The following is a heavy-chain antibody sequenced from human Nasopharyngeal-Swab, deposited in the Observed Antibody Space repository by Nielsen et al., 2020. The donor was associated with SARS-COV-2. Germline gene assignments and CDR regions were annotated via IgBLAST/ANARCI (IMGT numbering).Heavy chain of an antibody. Sequence: SETLSLTCTVSGGSISSGDYYWSWIRQPPGKGLEWIGYIYFGGSTNYNASLKSRVTISEDTSKNQFSLKLTSVTAADTAVYYCARGDMLYYGSGTYRGQGTLVTVSS. D-gene: IGHD3-10*01. CDR3: ARGDMLYYGSGTY. CDR1: GGSISSGDYY. J-gene: IGHJ4*02. CDR2: IYFGGST. V-gene: IGHV4-30-4*01.